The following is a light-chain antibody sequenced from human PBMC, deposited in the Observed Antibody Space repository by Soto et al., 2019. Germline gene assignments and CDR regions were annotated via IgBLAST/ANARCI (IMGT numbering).Light chain of an antibody. CDR3: HHYGPAPWT. V-gene: IGKV3-20*01. CDR1: QTVSGNY. J-gene: IGKJ1*01. CDR2: AAS. Sequence: EIVLTQSPGTLSFFPGERATLSCRASQTVSGNYIVWLQQKPGQAPRLLIYAASIRAAGVPDRFSGSGSGTDFSLTSNRLEPEDFALYYCHHYGPAPWTVGQGTKVEIK.